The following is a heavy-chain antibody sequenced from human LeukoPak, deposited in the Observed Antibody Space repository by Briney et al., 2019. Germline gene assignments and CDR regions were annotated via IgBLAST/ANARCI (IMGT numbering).Heavy chain of an antibody. D-gene: IGHD2-21*02. CDR1: GGSVSSQY. V-gene: IGHV4-59*02. CDR3: ARGVTY. CDR2: IHITGKT. Sequence: PSETLSLTCSVSGGSVSSQYWSWTRQSPGTGLEWIGYIHITGKTNYNPSLESRVTISVDTSKNQFSLKLTSVTAADTAVYYCARGVTYWGQGILVTVSS. J-gene: IGHJ4*02.